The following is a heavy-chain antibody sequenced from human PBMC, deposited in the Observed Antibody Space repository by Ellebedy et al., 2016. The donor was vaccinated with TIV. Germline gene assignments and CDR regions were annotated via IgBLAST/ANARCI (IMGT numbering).Heavy chain of an antibody. CDR1: GYTFTGYY. CDR2: INPNSGGT. D-gene: IGHD3-22*01. Sequence: ASVKVSXXASGYTFTGYYMHWVRQAPGQGLEWMGWINPNSGGTNYAQKFQGRVTMTRDTSISTAYMELSRLRSDDTAVYYCARVRGSSGYYAFDYWGQGTLVTVSS. J-gene: IGHJ4*02. V-gene: IGHV1-2*02. CDR3: ARVRGSSGYYAFDY.